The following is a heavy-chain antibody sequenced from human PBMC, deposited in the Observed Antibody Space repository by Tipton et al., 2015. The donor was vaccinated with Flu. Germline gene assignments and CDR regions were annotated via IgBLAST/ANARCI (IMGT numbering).Heavy chain of an antibody. CDR1: GYTFTNFY. V-gene: IGHV5-10-1*01. CDR2: IHPSDSHT. D-gene: IGHD3-22*01. CDR3: PGGHYDGA. Sequence: VQLVQSGAEVKKPGESLRISCKRSGYTFTNFYINWVRQMPGKGLEWMGRIHPSDSHTTYSPSLEGHVTISVDKSISTAYPQWSSLKASDSAMYYCPGGHYDGAWGQGTLVTVSS. J-gene: IGHJ4*02.